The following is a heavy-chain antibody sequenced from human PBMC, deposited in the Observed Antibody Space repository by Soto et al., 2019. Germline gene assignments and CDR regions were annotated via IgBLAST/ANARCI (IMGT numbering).Heavy chain of an antibody. D-gene: IGHD3-22*01. CDR2: IRSKAYGGTT. Sequence: GGSLRLSCTASGFTFGDYAMSWVRQAPGKGLEWVGFIRSKAYGGTTEYAASVKGRFTISRDDSKSIAYLQMNSLKTEDTAVYYCTPDWYYYDSSGYLPWGQGTLVTVSS. J-gene: IGHJ5*02. CDR3: TPDWYYYDSSGYLP. CDR1: GFTFGDYA. V-gene: IGHV3-49*04.